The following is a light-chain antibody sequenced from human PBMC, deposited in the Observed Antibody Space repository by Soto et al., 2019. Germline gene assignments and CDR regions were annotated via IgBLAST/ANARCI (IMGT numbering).Light chain of an antibody. J-gene: IGKJ1*01. CDR1: HGLLHSNGYNY. CDR2: WAS. V-gene: IGKV4-1*01. CDR3: QQYYSTLWT. Sequence: DIVMTQSPLSLPVTPGEPASISFSSSHGLLHSNGYNYLAWYQQKPGQPPKLLIYWASTRESGVPDRFSGSGSGTDFTLTISSLQAEDVAVYYCQQYYSTLWTFGQGTKVDIK.